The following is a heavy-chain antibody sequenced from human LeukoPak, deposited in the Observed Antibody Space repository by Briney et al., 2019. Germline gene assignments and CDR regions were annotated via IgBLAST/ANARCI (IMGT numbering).Heavy chain of an antibody. J-gene: IGHJ4*02. CDR2: ISGDGGTT. Sequence: GGSLRLSCEASGFSFNNYAMSWVRQAPGKGLEWVSTISGDGGTTFYASSVKGRFTISRDYSQNTLYLQMSSLRDEDTAVYSWAKGEGFLAGDTCFNYYLEHWGQGPLVAVS. CDR1: GFSFNNYA. V-gene: IGHV3-23*01. D-gene: IGHD6-19*01. CDR3: AKGEGFLAGDTCFNYYLEH.